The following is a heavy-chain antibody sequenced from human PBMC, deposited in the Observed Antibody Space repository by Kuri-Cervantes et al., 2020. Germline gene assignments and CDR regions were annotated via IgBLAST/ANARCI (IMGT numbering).Heavy chain of an antibody. CDR1: GFTFSSYD. D-gene: IGHD6-6*01. V-gene: IGHV3-11*01. CDR3: AKSIGGRPG. J-gene: IGHJ4*02. CDR2: ISSSGSTI. Sequence: GESLKISCAASGFTFSSYDMHWVRQAPGKGLEWVSYISSSGSTIYYADSVKGRFTISRDNAKNSLYLQMNSLRAEDTAVYYCAKSIGGRPGWGQGTLVTVSS.